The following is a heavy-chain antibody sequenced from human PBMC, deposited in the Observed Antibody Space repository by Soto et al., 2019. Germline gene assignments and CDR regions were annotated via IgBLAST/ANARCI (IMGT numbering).Heavy chain of an antibody. Sequence: GGSLRLSCAASGFTFSSYSMSWVRQAPGKGLEWVSAISGSGGSTYYADSVKGRFTISRDNSKNTLYLQMNSLRAEDTAVYYCAKVARAESPGIAVAFDIWGQGTMVTVS. CDR1: GFTFSSYS. V-gene: IGHV3-23*01. CDR3: AKVARAESPGIAVAFDI. D-gene: IGHD6-19*01. CDR2: ISGSGGST. J-gene: IGHJ3*02.